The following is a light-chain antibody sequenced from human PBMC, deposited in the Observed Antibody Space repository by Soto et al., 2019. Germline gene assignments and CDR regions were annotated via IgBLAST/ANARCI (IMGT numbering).Light chain of an antibody. CDR1: QSISSW. CDR3: QQYDKWPPT. J-gene: IGKJ1*01. V-gene: IGKV1-5*03. Sequence: DIHMTQSPSTLSASVGDRVTITCRASQSISSWLAWYQQKPGKAPKLLIYKASSLESGVPSRFSGSGSGTEFTLTISSLQSEDFAVYYCQQYDKWPPTFGQGTKVDIK. CDR2: KAS.